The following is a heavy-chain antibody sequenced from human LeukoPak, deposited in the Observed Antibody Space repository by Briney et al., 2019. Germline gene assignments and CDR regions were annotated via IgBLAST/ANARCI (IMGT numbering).Heavy chain of an antibody. CDR2: IYSSGPT. CDR1: GLTVYTHY. Sequence: PGGSLKLSCAASGLTVYTHYMGWVRQAPGKGLECVSVIYSSGPTYHADSVKGRCTISRDNSKNTLYLQMNSLRAEDTAVYYCAKDLGIIGTTHAFDIRGQGTVVTVSS. V-gene: IGHV3-53*01. J-gene: IGHJ3*02. CDR3: AKDLGIIGTTHAFDI. D-gene: IGHD1-14*01.